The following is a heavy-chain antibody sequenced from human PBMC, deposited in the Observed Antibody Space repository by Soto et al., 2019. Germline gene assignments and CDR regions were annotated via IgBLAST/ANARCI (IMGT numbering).Heavy chain of an antibody. V-gene: IGHV3-48*03. J-gene: IGHJ4*02. CDR1: GGKIGGYG. CDR2: ISTSGADI. CDR3: ARELYGIEDFDY. Sequence: GGLLRLWCGVAGGKIGGYGGSWVRKNQGKGLEWISYISTSGADILYTDSVKGQFTMSRDNTKKSGYNQKKSLRDEDTAVYYCARELYGIEDFDYWGQGPLVTVSS. D-gene: IGHD1-1*01.